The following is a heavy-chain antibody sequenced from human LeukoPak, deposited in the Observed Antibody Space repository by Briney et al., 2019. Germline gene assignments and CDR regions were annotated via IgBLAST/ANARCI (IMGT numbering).Heavy chain of an antibody. J-gene: IGHJ5*02. V-gene: IGHV3-11*01. CDR3: ASELVNWFDP. CDR2: ISSSGSSI. CDR1: GFTFSDYY. D-gene: IGHD3-9*01. Sequence: GGSLRLSCAASGFTFSDYYMSWIRQAPGKELEWVSYISSSGSSIYYADSVKGRFTISRDNAKNSLYLQMNSLRAEDTAVYYCASELVNWFDPWGQGTLVTVSS.